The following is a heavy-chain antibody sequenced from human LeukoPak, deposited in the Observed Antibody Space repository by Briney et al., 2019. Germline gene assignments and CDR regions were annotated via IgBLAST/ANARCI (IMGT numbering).Heavy chain of an antibody. D-gene: IGHD6-19*01. J-gene: IGHJ4*02. CDR2: VYYSGST. V-gene: IGHV4-59*01. CDR1: GGSLTTYY. Sequence: SETLSLTCTLSGGSLTTYYSSWVRQPPGKGLKWIWYVYYSGSTKYNPSLESRVTLSIETSKSQFSLRVKSVTTADTAVYYCARGPNRYSSGWYYFDSWGQGTLVTVSS. CDR3: ARGPNRYSSGWYYFDS.